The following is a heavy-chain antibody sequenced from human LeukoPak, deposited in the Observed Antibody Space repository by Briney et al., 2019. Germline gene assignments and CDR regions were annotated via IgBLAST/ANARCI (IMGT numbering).Heavy chain of an antibody. CDR3: ARGTGEVRGVIIIHFDY. D-gene: IGHD3-10*01. V-gene: IGHV4-31*03. J-gene: IGHJ4*02. CDR1: GGSISSGGYY. Sequence: PSETLSLTCTVSGGSISSGGYYWSWIRQHPGKGLEWIGYIYYSGSTYYNPSLKSRVTISVDTSKNQFSLKLSSVTAADTAVYYCARGTGEVRGVIIIHFDYWGQGTLVTVSS. CDR2: IYYSGST.